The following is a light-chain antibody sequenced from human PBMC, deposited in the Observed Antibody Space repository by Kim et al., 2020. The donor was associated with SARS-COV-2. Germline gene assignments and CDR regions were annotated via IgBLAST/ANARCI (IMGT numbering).Light chain of an antibody. CDR1: QSLLHSNGYNY. CDR2: LGS. Sequence: DIVMTQSPLSLPVTPGEPASISRRSSQSLLHSNGYNYLDWYLQKPGQSPQLLIYLGSNRASGVPDRFSGSGSGTDFTLKISRVEAEDVGVYYCIQALQTPRYTFGQGTKLEIK. J-gene: IGKJ2*01. V-gene: IGKV2-28*01. CDR3: IQALQTPRYT.